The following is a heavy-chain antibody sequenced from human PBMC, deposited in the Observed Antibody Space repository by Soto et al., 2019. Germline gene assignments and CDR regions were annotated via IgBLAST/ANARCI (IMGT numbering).Heavy chain of an antibody. CDR2: IIGSGGST. Sequence: EVQLLESGGGLVQPGGSLRLSCAASGFNFSSYAMTWVREAPGKGLEWVSGIIGSGGSTDYAASVKGRFTISRDNSKNTLYLQMNSLRAEDTAVYYCAKDRFVGSGYLIFDSWGQGTLVTVSS. J-gene: IGHJ4*02. D-gene: IGHD3-22*01. CDR1: GFNFSSYA. V-gene: IGHV3-23*01. CDR3: AKDRFVGSGYLIFDS.